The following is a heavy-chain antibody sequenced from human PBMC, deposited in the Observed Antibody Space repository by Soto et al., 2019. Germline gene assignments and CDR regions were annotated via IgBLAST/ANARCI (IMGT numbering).Heavy chain of an antibody. CDR3: ARDTFTYMRGFTRGRYSGLDV. J-gene: IGHJ6*02. Sequence: LVESGGGLVKPGGSLRLSCAASGFTLYNYNMNWVRQAPGKGLEWVSSISSNSDYIWYADSVEGRFTVSRDNAKNSLFLQMNGLRDEDTAVYYCARDTFTYMRGFTRGRYSGLDVWGRGTTVIVS. CDR1: GFTLYNYN. D-gene: IGHD3-10*01. V-gene: IGHV3-21*01. CDR2: ISSNSDYI.